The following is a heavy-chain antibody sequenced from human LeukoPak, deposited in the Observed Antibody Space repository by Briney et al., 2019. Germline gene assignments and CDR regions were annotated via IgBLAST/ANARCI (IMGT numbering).Heavy chain of an antibody. V-gene: IGHV4-34*01. CDR1: GGSFSGYY. CDR3: ASGVANYYYYYGMDV. J-gene: IGHJ6*02. Sequence: PSETLSLTCAVYGGSFSGYYWSWIRQPPGKGLEWIGEINHSGSTNYNPSLKSRVTISVDTSKNQFSLKLSSVTAADTAVYYCASGVANYYYYYGMDVWGQGTTVTVSS. CDR2: INHSGST. D-gene: IGHD5-12*01.